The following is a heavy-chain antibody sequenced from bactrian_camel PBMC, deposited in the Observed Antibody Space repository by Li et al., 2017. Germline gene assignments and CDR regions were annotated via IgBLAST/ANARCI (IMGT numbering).Heavy chain of an antibody. D-gene: IGHD6*01. CDR2: IAGDTGTA. V-gene: IGHV3S35*01. CDR3: AAGEWALGYGNGPSRCSEDFGY. CDR1: GLDLSRNC. J-gene: IGHJ6*01. Sequence: VQLVESGGGSVQAGGSLRLSCAASGLDLSRNCMGWFRQAPGKGFEWVSIIAGDTGTAYYPDSVKGRFTTSRDSTDKRVYLQMNTLKPEDTAVYYCAAGEWALGYGNGPSRCSEDFGYWGQGTQVTV.